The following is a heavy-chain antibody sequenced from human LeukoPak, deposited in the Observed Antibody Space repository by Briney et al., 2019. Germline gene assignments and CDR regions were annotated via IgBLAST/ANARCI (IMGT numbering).Heavy chain of an antibody. Sequence: ASVNVSFKASEYTFTDYYMHWVRQAPGQGLEWMGWINPNSGDTNYAQKFQGRVTMTRDPSISTAYMALSRLRSDDTAVYYCARVAYCGGDCYSDWGQGTLVTVSS. D-gene: IGHD2-21*02. CDR1: EYTFTDYY. J-gene: IGHJ4*02. CDR3: ARVAYCGGDCYSD. V-gene: IGHV1-2*02. CDR2: INPNSGDT.